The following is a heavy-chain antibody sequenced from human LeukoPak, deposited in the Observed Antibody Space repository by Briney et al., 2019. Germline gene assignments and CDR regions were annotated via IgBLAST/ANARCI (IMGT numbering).Heavy chain of an antibody. Sequence: GGSLRLSCVASGFTFSNYDMHWVRQGTGRGLEWVSGIGTGGDTHYPDSVKGRFTISRENAKNSLYLQMNSLRVGDTAMYYCARAARFYGSSGAHAFDIWGQGTMVTVS. CDR2: IGTGGDT. CDR3: ARAARFYGSSGAHAFDI. J-gene: IGHJ3*02. V-gene: IGHV3-13*01. CDR1: GFTFSNYD. D-gene: IGHD3-22*01.